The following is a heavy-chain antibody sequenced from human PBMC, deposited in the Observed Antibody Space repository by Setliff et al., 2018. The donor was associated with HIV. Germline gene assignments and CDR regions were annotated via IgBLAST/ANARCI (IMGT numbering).Heavy chain of an antibody. Sequence: PGGSLRLSCAASGFTFSSYSMNWVRQAPGKGLEWVSSISSSSSYIYYADSVRGRFTIARDNAKNSLYLQMNSLRAEDTAVYYCARGETIAVADGFLDLWGRGTLVTVSS. CDR2: ISSSSSYI. J-gene: IGHJ2*01. D-gene: IGHD6-19*01. CDR3: ARGETIAVADGFLDL. CDR1: GFTFSSYS. V-gene: IGHV3-21*01.